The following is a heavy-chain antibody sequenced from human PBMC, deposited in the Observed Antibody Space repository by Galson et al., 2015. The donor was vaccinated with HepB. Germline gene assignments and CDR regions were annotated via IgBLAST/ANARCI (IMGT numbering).Heavy chain of an antibody. D-gene: IGHD1-26*01. CDR2: IDWDDDK. CDR3: ARISEANGGYYFDY. CDR1: GFSLSTSGIR. Sequence: PALVKPTQTLTLTCTFSGFSLSTSGIRVSWIRQPPGKALEWLARIDWDDDKFYSTSLKTRLTISKDTSKNQVVLTMTNMDPVDTATYYCARISEANGGYYFDYWGQGTLVTVSS. V-gene: IGHV2-70*04. J-gene: IGHJ4*02.